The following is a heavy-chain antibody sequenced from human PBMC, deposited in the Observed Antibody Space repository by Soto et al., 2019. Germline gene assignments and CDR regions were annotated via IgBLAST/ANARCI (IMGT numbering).Heavy chain of an antibody. CDR2: ISGSGGST. V-gene: IGHV3-23*01. J-gene: IGHJ4*02. CDR3: AKVMHYYDSSGYYSDY. D-gene: IGHD3-22*01. Sequence: EVQLLESGGGLVQPGGSLRLSCAASGFTFSSYAMSWVRQAPGKGLEWVSAISGSGGSTYYADSVKGRFTISRDNSKNTLYLQRNSLRAEDTAVYYCAKVMHYYDSSGYYSDYWGQGTLVTVSP. CDR1: GFTFSSYA.